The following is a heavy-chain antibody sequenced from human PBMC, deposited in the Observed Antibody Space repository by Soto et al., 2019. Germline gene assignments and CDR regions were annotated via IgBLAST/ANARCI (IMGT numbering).Heavy chain of an antibody. V-gene: IGHV3-30*18. CDR1: GFTFSSYG. D-gene: IGHD5-18*01. CDR2: VSYDGSNK. CDR3: AKDLYGYSYGTGFDY. J-gene: IGHJ4*02. Sequence: GSLRLSCAASGFTFSSYGIHWVRQAPGKGLEWVAVVSYDGSNKYYADSVKGRFTISRDNSKNTLYLQMHSLRAEDTAVYYCAKDLYGYSYGTGFDYWGQGTLVTVSS.